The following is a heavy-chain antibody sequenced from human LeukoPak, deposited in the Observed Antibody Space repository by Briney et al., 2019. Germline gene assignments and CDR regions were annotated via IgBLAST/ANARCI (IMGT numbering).Heavy chain of an antibody. Sequence: SETLSLTCTVSGASISSGNYYWGWLRQPPGKGLEWLGSIYYSGDTYNNPPLKSRVTISVDTAKSQFSLRLSSVTAADTAVYYCARDVAGNTFDYWGQGTLVTVSS. J-gene: IGHJ4*02. V-gene: IGHV4-39*07. CDR3: ARDVAGNTFDY. D-gene: IGHD5-12*01. CDR1: GASISSGNYY. CDR2: IYYSGDT.